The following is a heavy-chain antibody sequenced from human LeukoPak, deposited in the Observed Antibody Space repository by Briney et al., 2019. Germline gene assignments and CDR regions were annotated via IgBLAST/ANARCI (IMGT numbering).Heavy chain of an antibody. V-gene: IGHV1-8*01. J-gene: IGHJ6*02. Sequence: ASVKVSCKASGYTFTSYDINWVRQATGQGLEWMGWMNPNSGNTGYAQKFQGRVTMTRNTSISTAYMELSSLRSEDTAVYCCARGLLPGDRYYYYGMDVWGQGTTVTVSS. CDR2: MNPNSGNT. CDR1: GYTFTSYD. CDR3: ARGLLPGDRYYYYGMDV. D-gene: IGHD2-15*01.